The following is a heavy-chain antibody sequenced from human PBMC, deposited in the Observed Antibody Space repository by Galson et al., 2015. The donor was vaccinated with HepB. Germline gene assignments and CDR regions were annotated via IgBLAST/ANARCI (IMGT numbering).Heavy chain of an antibody. J-gene: IGHJ4*02. CDR3: ARYSPNDYGDYRARSMGGFFDY. V-gene: IGHV4-59*01. D-gene: IGHD4-17*01. CDR2: IYYSGST. CDR1: GGSISSYY. Sequence: SETLSLTCTVSGGSISSYYWSWIRQPPGKGLEWIGYIYYSGSTNYNPSLKSRVTISVDTSKNQFSLKLSSVTAADTAVYYCARYSPNDYGDYRARSMGGFFDYWGQGTLVTVSS.